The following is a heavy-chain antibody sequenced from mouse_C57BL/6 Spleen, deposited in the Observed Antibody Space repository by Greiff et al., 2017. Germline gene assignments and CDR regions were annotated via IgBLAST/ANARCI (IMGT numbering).Heavy chain of an antibody. J-gene: IGHJ2*01. Sequence: QVQLQQSGPELVRPGASVKLSCKASGYTFTDYYINWVKQRPGQGLEWIARIYPGSGNTYYNEKFKGKATLTADTSSSTAYMQLSSLTSEDSAVYFCARGSSGCVNYFDYWGQGTTLTVSS. D-gene: IGHD3-2*02. CDR2: IYPGSGNT. CDR1: GYTFTDYY. V-gene: IGHV1-76*01. CDR3: ARGSSGCVNYFDY.